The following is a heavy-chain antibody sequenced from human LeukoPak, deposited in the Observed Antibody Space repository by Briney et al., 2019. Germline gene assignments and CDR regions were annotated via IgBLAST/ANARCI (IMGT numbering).Heavy chain of an antibody. CDR3: ARGYCSGGSCYSYYYYNYMDV. D-gene: IGHD2-15*01. Sequence: RGSLRLSCAASGFTFSAYWMTWVRQAPGKGLAWVANIIEGGDVKYYVDSVKGRFTISRDNTKNSLYLQMTSLRADDTAVYYCARGYCSGGSCYSYYYYNYMDVWGKGTTVTVSS. CDR2: IIEGGDVK. V-gene: IGHV3-7*03. CDR1: GFTFSAYW. J-gene: IGHJ6*03.